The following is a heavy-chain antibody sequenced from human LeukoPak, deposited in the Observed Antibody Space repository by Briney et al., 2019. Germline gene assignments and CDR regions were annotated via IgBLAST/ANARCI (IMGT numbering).Heavy chain of an antibody. V-gene: IGHV1-3*01. CDR1: GYTFAKYA. D-gene: IGHD2-2*01. CDR2: INAGNGNT. CDR3: ARSILVVPVASHYNYGVDV. Sequence: GASVKVSCKASGYTFAKYAIHWVRQAPGQRLEWMGWINAGNGNTRYSQKFQGGVTITRDTSASTAYMELSSLRSKDTAVYYCARSILVVPVASHYNYGVDVWGQGTTVTVSS. J-gene: IGHJ6*02.